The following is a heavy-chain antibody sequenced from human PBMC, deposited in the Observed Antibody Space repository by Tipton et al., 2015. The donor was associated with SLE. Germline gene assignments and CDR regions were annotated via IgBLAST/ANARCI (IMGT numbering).Heavy chain of an antibody. Sequence: GSLRLSCAGSGFSFRSNWMNWVRQAPGKGLEWVANIKGDGSARYYVGSVRGRFTISRDNAKNSLYLQMNSLRLEDTAVYYCVTGSGFLFDWWGQGTLVTVSS. CDR3: VTGSGFLFDW. J-gene: IGHJ4*02. CDR2: IKGDGSAR. CDR1: GFSFRSNW. D-gene: IGHD5-12*01. V-gene: IGHV3-7*01.